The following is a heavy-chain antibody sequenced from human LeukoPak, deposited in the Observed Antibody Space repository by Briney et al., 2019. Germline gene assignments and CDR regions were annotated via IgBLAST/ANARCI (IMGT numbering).Heavy chain of an antibody. D-gene: IGHD2-2*01. V-gene: IGHV1-46*01. Sequence: ASVKVSCKASGHTFSNYYMHWVRQAPGQGLEWMGIINPSGGSTSYVQKFQGRVTMTRDTSTSTVYMELSSLRSEDTAVYYCARGGPAGDFIVVAPTNNAFDIWGQGTMVTVSS. CDR1: GHTFSNYY. CDR2: INPSGGST. CDR3: ARGGPAGDFIVVAPTNNAFDI. J-gene: IGHJ3*02.